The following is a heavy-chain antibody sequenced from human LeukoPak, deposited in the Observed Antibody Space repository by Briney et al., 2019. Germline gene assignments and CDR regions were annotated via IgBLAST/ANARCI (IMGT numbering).Heavy chain of an antibody. V-gene: IGHV3-30-3*01. D-gene: IGHD6-13*01. Sequence: GGSLSLSCAASGFTFSSYAMHWVRQAPGKGLEWVAVISYDGSNKYYADSVKGRFTISRDNSKNTLYLQMNSLRAEDTAVYYCARGNSSSWEDAFDIWGQGTMVTVSS. CDR3: ARGNSSSWEDAFDI. CDR2: ISYDGSNK. CDR1: GFTFSSYA. J-gene: IGHJ3*02.